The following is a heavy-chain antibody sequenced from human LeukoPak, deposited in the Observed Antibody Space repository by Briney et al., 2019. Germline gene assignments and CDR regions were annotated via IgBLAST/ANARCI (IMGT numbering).Heavy chain of an antibody. J-gene: IGHJ4*02. V-gene: IGHV1-18*04. CDR1: GYTFTSYY. D-gene: IGHD6-19*01. CDR3: VFRGWYGRDYFDY. Sequence: ASVKVSCKASGYTFTSYYMHWVRQAPGQGLEWMGWIGAYNGNTNYAQKLQGRVTMTTDTSTSTAYMELRSLRSDDTAVYYCVFRGWYGRDYFDYWGQGTLVTVSS. CDR2: IGAYNGNT.